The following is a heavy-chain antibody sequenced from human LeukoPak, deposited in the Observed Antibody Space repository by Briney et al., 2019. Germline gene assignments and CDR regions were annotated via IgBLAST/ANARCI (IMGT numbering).Heavy chain of an antibody. CDR2: INSDGINT. D-gene: IGHD6-19*01. CDR3: AKDLLTVAEFDY. J-gene: IGHJ4*02. Sequence: GGSLRLSCAASGFTFSNYWMHWVRQAPGKGPVWVSRINSDGINTSYADSVKGRFTISRDNSKNTLYLQMNSLRAEDTAVYYCAKDLLTVAEFDYWGQGTLVTVSS. CDR1: GFTFSNYW. V-gene: IGHV3-74*01.